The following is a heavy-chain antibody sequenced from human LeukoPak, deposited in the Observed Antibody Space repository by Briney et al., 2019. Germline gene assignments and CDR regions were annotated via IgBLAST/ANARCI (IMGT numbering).Heavy chain of an antibody. J-gene: IGHJ4*02. CDR3: ARGGIAARPFYYYFDY. CDR1: GYTLTSYG. Sequence: GASVKVSCKASGYTLTSYGISWVRQAPGQGLEWMGWISAYNGNTNYAQKLQGRVTMTTDTSTSTAYMELRSLRSDDTAVYYCARGGIAARPFYYYFDYWGQGTLVTVSS. CDR2: ISAYNGNT. D-gene: IGHD6-6*01. V-gene: IGHV1-18*01.